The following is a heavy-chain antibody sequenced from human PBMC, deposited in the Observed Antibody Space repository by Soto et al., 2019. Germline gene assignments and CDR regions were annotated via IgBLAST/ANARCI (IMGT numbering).Heavy chain of an antibody. Sequence: TLSLTCTVSGRSISSSTTNWAWIRHLRGKGLEWIGSIYYSGYTYYNPSLKSRVTISVDTSKNQFSLKLSSVTAADTAVYYCARHNGPLYVGYYYDMDVWGQGTTVT. CDR3: ARHNGPLYVGYYYDMDV. CDR1: GRSISSSTTN. CDR2: IYYSGYT. D-gene: IGHD3-16*01. V-gene: IGHV4-39*01. J-gene: IGHJ6*02.